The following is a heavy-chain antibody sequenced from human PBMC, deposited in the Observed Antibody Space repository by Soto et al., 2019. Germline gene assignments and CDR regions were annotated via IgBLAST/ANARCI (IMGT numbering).Heavy chain of an antibody. Sequence: SETLSLTCTVSGGSISSYYWSWIQQPPGKGLEWIGYIYYSGSTNYNPSLKSRVTISVDTSKNQFSLKLSSVTAADTAVYYCARSSSGYSYGYYYYYYMDVWGKGTTVTVSS. D-gene: IGHD5-18*01. J-gene: IGHJ6*03. CDR1: GGSISSYY. V-gene: IGHV4-59*01. CDR2: IYYSGST. CDR3: ARSSSGYSYGYYYYYYMDV.